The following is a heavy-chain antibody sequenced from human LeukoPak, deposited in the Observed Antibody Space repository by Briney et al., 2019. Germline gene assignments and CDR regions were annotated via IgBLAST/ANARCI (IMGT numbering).Heavy chain of an antibody. CDR1: GFTFSSYN. Sequence: GGSLRLSCAASGFTFSSYNMNWVRQAPGKWLEWVSSISSSSSYIYYADSLKGRFTISRDNAKNSLYLQMNSLRAEDTAVYYCARGGSYLSAFDIWGQGTMVTVSS. CDR2: ISSSSSYI. J-gene: IGHJ3*02. V-gene: IGHV3-21*04. D-gene: IGHD1-26*01. CDR3: ARGGSYLSAFDI.